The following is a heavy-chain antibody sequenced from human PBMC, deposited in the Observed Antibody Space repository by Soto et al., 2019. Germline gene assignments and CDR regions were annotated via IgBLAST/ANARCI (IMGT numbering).Heavy chain of an antibody. D-gene: IGHD3-9*01. CDR3: ARTVLGPDLLADSFVDYYYYMDV. CDR2: INYTGST. Sequence: PSETLSLTCAVYGVSFSGYYWSWIRQPPGKGLEWIGEINYTGSTNYNPSLKRRVTFSADSSRGQFSLRLNSVTAADTAVYYCARTVLGPDLLADSFVDYYYYMDVWGQGTTVTVSS. J-gene: IGHJ6*03. CDR1: GVSFSGYY. V-gene: IGHV4-34*01.